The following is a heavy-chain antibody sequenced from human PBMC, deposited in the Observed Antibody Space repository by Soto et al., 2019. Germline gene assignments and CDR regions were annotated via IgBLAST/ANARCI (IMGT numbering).Heavy chain of an antibody. D-gene: IGHD3-16*01. CDR1: GFTFSTSW. J-gene: IGHJ4*02. Sequence: EVQLVESGGGLVQPGGSLRLSCAASGFTFSTSWMHWVRQTPGKGLVWVSHINPDGSITNYADSAKGRFTISRDNAKNTLCLQMNNLRAEDTSVYFCARDIGYGGNWGQGTLVTVSS. CDR3: ARDIGYGGN. CDR2: INPDGSIT. V-gene: IGHV3-74*01.